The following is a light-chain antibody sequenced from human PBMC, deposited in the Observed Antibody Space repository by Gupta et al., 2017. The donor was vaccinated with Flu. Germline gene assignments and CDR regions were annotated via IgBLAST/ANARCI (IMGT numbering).Light chain of an antibody. Sequence: VLTQPPSASGTPGQRVTISCSGSSSNIGSNYVYWYQQLPGTAPKLLIYRNNQRPSGVPDRFSGSKSGTSASLAISGLRSEDEADYYCAAWDDSLSGPVFGGGTKLTVL. J-gene: IGLJ2*01. CDR1: SSNIGSNY. V-gene: IGLV1-47*01. CDR3: AAWDDSLSGPV. CDR2: RNN.